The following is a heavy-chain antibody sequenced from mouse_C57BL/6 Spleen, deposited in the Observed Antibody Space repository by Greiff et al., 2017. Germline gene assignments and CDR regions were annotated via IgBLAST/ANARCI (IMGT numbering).Heavy chain of an antibody. V-gene: IGHV1-19*01. CDR1: GYTFTDYY. D-gene: IGHD3-3*01. Sequence: EVQLQQSGPVLVKPGASVKMSCKASGYTFTDYYMNWVKQSHGKSLEWIGVINPYNGGTSYNQKFKGKATLTVDKSSSTAYMELNSLTSEDSAVYYCERGQAAARFAYWGQGTLVTVSA. CDR2: INPYNGGT. CDR3: ERGQAAARFAY. J-gene: IGHJ3*01.